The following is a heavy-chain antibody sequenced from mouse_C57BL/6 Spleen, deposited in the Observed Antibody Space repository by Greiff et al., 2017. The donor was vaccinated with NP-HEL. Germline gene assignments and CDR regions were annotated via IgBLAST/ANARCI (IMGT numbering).Heavy chain of an antibody. CDR3: ARHRDDYGYAMDY. J-gene: IGHJ4*01. D-gene: IGHD2-4*01. CDR1: GFSLTSYG. V-gene: IGHV2-6-1*01. Sequence: VHLVESGPGLVAPSQSLSITCTVSGFSLTSYGVHWVRQPPGKGLEWLVVIWSDGSTTYNSALKSRLSISKDNSKSQVFLKMNSLQTDDTAMYYCARHRDDYGYAMDYWGQGTSVTVSS. CDR2: IWSDGST.